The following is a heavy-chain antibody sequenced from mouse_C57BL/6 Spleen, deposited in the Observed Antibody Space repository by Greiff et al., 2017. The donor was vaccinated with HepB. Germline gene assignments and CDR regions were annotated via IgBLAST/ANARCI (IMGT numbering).Heavy chain of an antibody. J-gene: IGHJ1*03. CDR1: GYTFTGYW. V-gene: IGHV1-9*01. CDR3: ARGRVYYGNYGDWYFDV. CDR2: ILPGSGST. D-gene: IGHD2-1*01. Sequence: VKLVESGAELMKPGASVKLSCKATGYTFTGYWIEWVKQRPGHGLEWIGEILPGSGSTNYNEKFKGKATFTADTSSNTAYMQLSSLTTEDSAIYYCARGRVYYGNYGDWYFDVWGTGTTVTVSS.